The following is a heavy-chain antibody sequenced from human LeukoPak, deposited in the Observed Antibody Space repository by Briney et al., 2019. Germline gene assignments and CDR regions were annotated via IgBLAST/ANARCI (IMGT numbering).Heavy chain of an antibody. Sequence: GGSLRLSCAASGFTFSSYWMHWVRQAPGKGLVWVSRIDSDGSDTFYADSVKGRFTISRDNAKNTLYLQMNSLRAEDTAVYYCARAGSSWSFDYWGQGTLVTVSS. CDR1: GFTFSSYW. J-gene: IGHJ4*02. V-gene: IGHV3-74*01. CDR2: IDSDGSDT. D-gene: IGHD6-13*01. CDR3: ARAGSSWSFDY.